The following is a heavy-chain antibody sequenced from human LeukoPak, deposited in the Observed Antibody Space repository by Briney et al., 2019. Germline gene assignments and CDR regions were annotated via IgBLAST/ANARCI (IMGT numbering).Heavy chain of an antibody. Sequence: GGSLRLSCAASGFTFSSYAVSWVRRAPGKGLEGVSAISGSGGSTYYADSVKGRFTISRDNSKNTLYLQMNSLRAEDTAVYYCAKDPYTSIAVAGPLDYWGQGTLVTVSS. CDR2: ISGSGGST. J-gene: IGHJ4*02. CDR3: AKDPYTSIAVAGPLDY. CDR1: GFTFSSYA. D-gene: IGHD6-19*01. V-gene: IGHV3-23*01.